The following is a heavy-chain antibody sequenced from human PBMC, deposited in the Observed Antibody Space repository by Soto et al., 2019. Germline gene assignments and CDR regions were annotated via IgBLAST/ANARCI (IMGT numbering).Heavy chain of an antibody. CDR2: IIPIFGTA. CDR1: GGTFSSYA. Sequence: QVQLVQSGAEVKKPGSSVKVSCKASGGTFSSYAISWVRQAPGQGLEWMGVIIPIFGTANYAQKFQGRVTITADESTSTAYMELSSLRSEDTAVYYCARVSSGSYADGIDYWGQGTLVTVSS. CDR3: ARVSSGSYADGIDY. J-gene: IGHJ4*02. D-gene: IGHD1-26*01. V-gene: IGHV1-69*01.